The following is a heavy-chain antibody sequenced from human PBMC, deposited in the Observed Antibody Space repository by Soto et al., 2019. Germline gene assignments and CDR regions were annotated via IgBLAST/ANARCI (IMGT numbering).Heavy chain of an antibody. CDR3: ARDRIEAAGTPRFNYYYGMDV. J-gene: IGHJ6*02. V-gene: IGHV3-53*01. CDR2: IYGGLTT. CDR1: GFTVSSTY. Sequence: LRLSCAASGFTVSSTYMTWVRQAPGKGLEWVSVIYGGLTTSYADSVKGRFTISRDNSKNTVFLQMNSLRREDTAVYYCARDRIEAAGTPRFNYYYGMDVWGQGTTVTVSS. D-gene: IGHD6-13*01.